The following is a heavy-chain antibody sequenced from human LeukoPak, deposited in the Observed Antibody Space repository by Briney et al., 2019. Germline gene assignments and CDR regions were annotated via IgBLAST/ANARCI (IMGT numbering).Heavy chain of an antibody. CDR3: AREGGFYRPLDY. CDR1: GGSVASTNW. D-gene: IGHD3-3*01. J-gene: IGHJ4*02. CDR2: VHLDGTT. Sequence: PSETLSLTCGVSGGSVASTNWWTRVRQPPGKGLEWIGEVHLDGTTNYNPSLKSRLTMSVDLSENHISLTLTSVTAADTAVYYCAREGGFYRPLDYSGQGTLVTVSS. V-gene: IGHV4-4*02.